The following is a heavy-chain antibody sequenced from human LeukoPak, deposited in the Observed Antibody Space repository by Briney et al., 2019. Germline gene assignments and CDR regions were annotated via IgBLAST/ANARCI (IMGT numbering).Heavy chain of an antibody. Sequence: SETLSLTCTVSGGSISSYYWSWIRQPPGKGLEWIGYTYYSGSTNYNPSLKSRVTISVDTSKNQFSLKLSSVTAADTAVYYCARDLSHCSSTSCYDYWGQGTLVTVSS. D-gene: IGHD2-2*01. CDR3: ARDLSHCSSTSCYDY. CDR2: TYYSGST. V-gene: IGHV4-59*01. CDR1: GGSISSYY. J-gene: IGHJ4*02.